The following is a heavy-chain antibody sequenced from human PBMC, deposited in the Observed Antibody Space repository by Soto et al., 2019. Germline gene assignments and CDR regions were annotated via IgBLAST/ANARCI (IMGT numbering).Heavy chain of an antibody. V-gene: IGHV6-1*01. Sequence: SQPVSLTCAISGASVSSNSAACNWIRQSPSRGLEWLGRTYYRSKWYNDYAVSVKSRITINPDTSKNQFSLQLNSVTPEDTAVYYCAVGTRGKHMDVWGQGTTVTVSS. CDR3: AVGTRGKHMDV. CDR2: TYYRSKWYN. J-gene: IGHJ6*02. CDR1: GASVSSNSAA. D-gene: IGHD7-27*01.